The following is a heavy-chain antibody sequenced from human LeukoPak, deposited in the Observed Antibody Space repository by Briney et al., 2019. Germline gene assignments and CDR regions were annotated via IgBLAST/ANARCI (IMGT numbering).Heavy chain of an antibody. V-gene: IGHV1-18*01. CDR2: ISAYNGNT. D-gene: IGHD5-18*01. CDR3: ARATRGYTATPPYCFDY. J-gene: IGHJ4*02. Sequence: ASVKVSCKASGYTFTSYGFSWVRQAPGQGLEWMGWISAYNGNTNYAQKPQSRVTMTTDTSTGTAYMELRSLRSDDTAVYYCARATRGYTATPPYCFDYWGQGTLVTVSS. CDR1: GYTFTSYG.